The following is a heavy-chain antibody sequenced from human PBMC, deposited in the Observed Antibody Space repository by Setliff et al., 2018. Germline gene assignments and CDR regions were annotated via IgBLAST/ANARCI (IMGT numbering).Heavy chain of an antibody. CDR3: AKRGPYCSGGTCHYYFDY. CDR2: ISSSGSYT. Sequence: PGGSLRLSCAASGFTFRSYSMTWVRQAPGKGLEWVSGISSSGSYTYYAASVKGRFTISRDNAKNTVYLEMNSLRAEDTAVYYCAKRGPYCSGGTCHYYFDYWGQGTLVTVSS. CDR1: GFTFRSYS. V-gene: IGHV3-21*04. J-gene: IGHJ4*02. D-gene: IGHD2-15*01.